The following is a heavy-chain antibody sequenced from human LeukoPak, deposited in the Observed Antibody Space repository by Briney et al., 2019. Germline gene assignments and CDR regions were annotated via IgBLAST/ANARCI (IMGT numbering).Heavy chain of an antibody. CDR2: ISGSGGST. J-gene: IGHJ2*01. D-gene: IGHD6-6*01. Sequence: PGGSLRPSCAASGITVSSRYMSWVRQAPGKGLEWVSAISGSGGSTYYADSVKGRFTISRDNSKNTLYLQMNSLRAEDTAVYYCAKEIAARPNWYFDLWGRGTLVTVSS. CDR3: AKEIAARPNWYFDL. V-gene: IGHV3-23*01. CDR1: GITVSSRY.